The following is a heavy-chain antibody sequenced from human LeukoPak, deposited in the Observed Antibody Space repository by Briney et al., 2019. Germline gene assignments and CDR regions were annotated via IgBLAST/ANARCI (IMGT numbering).Heavy chain of an antibody. CDR1: GFTFGDYA. D-gene: IGHD1-14*01. CDR3: AGDPIKGAPDYFDY. Sequence: GGSLRLSCAASGFTFGDYAMHWVRQAAGRAPEWVAVVAHDGDTKYYADSVKGRFTISRDNSRDMLYLQMSSLRVDDTAIYYCAGDPIKGAPDYFDYWGQGTLVTVSS. V-gene: IGHV3-30-3*01. CDR2: VAHDGDTK. J-gene: IGHJ4*02.